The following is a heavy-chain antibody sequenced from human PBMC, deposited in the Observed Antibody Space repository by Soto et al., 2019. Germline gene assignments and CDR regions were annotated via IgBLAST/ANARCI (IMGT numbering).Heavy chain of an antibody. CDR2: ISGSGGNT. J-gene: IGHJ4*02. Sequence: EVQLLESGGGLVPPGGSRRLSCVASGFTFSSYAMSWVRQAPGKGLEWVSDISGSGGNTYYADSVKSRFTISRDNSKNTLFLQMNSLRAEDTPLYFGAKAIESLYARHDHWGQGTLVTVSS. CDR1: GFTFSSYA. D-gene: IGHD3-16*01. V-gene: IGHV3-23*01. CDR3: AKAIESLYARHDH.